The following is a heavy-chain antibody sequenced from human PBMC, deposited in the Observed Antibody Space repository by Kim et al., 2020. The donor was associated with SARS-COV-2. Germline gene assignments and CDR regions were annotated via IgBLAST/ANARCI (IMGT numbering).Heavy chain of an antibody. Sequence: GGSRRLSCAASGFTFSSYSMNWVRQAPGKGLEWVSSISSSSSYIYYADSVKGRVTISRDNAKNSLYLQMNSLRAEDTAVYYCARDPYGGELFYYYYGMDVWGQGTTVTVSS. CDR2: ISSSSSYI. CDR3: ARDPYGGELFYYYYGMDV. D-gene: IGHD4-17*01. J-gene: IGHJ6*02. V-gene: IGHV3-21*01. CDR1: GFTFSSYS.